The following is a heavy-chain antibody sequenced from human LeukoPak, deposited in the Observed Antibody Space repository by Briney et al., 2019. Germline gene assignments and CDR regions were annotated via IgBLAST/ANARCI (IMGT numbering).Heavy chain of an antibody. CDR1: GFTFSDSY. J-gene: IGHJ6*04. D-gene: IGHD3-10*02. CDR3: AELGITMIGGV. Sequence: TPGGSLRLSCAASGFTFSDSYMTWVRQAPGKGVEWVAYISGSGHDINYSESAKGRFTISRDNAKNSLYLQMNSLRAEDTAVYYCAELGITMIGGVWGKGTTVTISS. V-gene: IGHV3-11*06. CDR2: ISGSGHDI.